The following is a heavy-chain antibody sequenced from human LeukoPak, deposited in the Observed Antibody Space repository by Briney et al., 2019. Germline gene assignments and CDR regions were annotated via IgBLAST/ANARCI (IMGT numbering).Heavy chain of an antibody. CDR2: IRYDGSNK. CDR1: GFTFSSYG. D-gene: IGHD6-19*01. V-gene: IGHV3-30*02. Sequence: PGGSLRLSCAASGFTFSSYGMHWVRQAPGKGLEWVAFIRYDGSNKYYADSVKGRFTISRDNSKNTLYLQMNSLRAEDTAVYYCAKPGGSGWLYYYYYMDVWGKGTTVTVSS. CDR3: AKPGGSGWLYYYYYMDV. J-gene: IGHJ6*03.